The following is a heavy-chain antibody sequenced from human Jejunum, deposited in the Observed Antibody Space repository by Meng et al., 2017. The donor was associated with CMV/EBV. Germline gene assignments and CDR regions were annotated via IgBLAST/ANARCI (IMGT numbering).Heavy chain of an antibody. V-gene: IGHV4-34*01. J-gene: IGHJ6*02. CDR1: GGSFSGYY. Sequence: VHGGSFSGYYWSWIRQPPGKGLEWIGEINHGGSTNYNPSLKSRVTISVDASKNQFSLKLSSVTAADTAIYYCARNQLLWYYGMDVWGQGTTVTVS. CDR2: INHGGST. D-gene: IGHD2-2*01. CDR3: ARNQLLWYYGMDV.